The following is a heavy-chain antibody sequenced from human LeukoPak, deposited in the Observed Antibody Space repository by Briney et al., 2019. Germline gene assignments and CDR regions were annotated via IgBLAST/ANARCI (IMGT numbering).Heavy chain of an antibody. V-gene: IGHV3-43*02. CDR2: ISGDGGST. CDR1: GFTFSSYA. D-gene: IGHD6-6*01. J-gene: IGHJ6*02. Sequence: GGSLRLSCAASGFTFSSYAMSWVRQAPGKGLEWVSLISGDGGSTYYADSVKGRFTISRDNSKNSLYLQMNSLRTEDTALYYCAKERPHYGMDVWGQGTTVTVSS. CDR3: AKERPHYGMDV.